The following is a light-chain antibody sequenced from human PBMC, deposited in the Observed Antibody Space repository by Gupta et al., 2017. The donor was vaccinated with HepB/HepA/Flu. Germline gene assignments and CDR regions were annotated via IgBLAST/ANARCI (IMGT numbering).Light chain of an antibody. CDR3: QQANSFPLT. V-gene: IGKV1-12*01. Sequence: DIQMTQSQSSVSAPVGDRVIITCLASQAIGNSLAWYQQRPGKAPKLLIYAASSLQSGVPSRFSGSGSGTDFTLNISSLQPEDFATYYCQQANSFPLTFGGGTKVEIK. J-gene: IGKJ4*01. CDR2: AAS. CDR1: QAIGNS.